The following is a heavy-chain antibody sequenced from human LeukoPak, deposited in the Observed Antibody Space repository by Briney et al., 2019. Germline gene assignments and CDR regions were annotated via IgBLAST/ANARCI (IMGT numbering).Heavy chain of an antibody. CDR1: GGSFSGYY. J-gene: IGHJ4*02. CDR3: ARDLPYYYGSGSPRFDY. V-gene: IGHV4-34*01. CDR2: INHSGST. D-gene: IGHD3-10*01. Sequence: PSETLSLTCAVYGGSFSGYYWSWIRQPPGKGLDGIGEINHSGSTNYNPSLKSRVTISVDTSKNQFSLKLSSVTAADTAVYYCARDLPYYYGSGSPRFDYWGQGTLVTVSS.